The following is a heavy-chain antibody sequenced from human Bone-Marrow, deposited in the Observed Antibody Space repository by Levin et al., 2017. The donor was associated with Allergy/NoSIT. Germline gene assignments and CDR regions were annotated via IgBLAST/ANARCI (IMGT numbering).Heavy chain of an antibody. V-gene: IGHV3-30*04. CDR3: ARDPYQIEPSLLGITMIVVTSTGAFDI. CDR1: GFTFSSYA. D-gene: IGHD3-22*01. Sequence: GGSLRLSCAASGFTFSSYAMHWVRQAPGKGLEWVAVISYDGSNKYYADSVKGRFTISRDNSKNTLYLQMNSLRAEDTAVYYCARDPYQIEPSLLGITMIVVTSTGAFDIWGQGKMVTVSS. J-gene: IGHJ3*02. CDR2: ISYDGSNK.